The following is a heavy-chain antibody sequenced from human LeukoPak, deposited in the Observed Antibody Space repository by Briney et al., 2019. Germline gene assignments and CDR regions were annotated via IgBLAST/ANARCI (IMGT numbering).Heavy chain of an antibody. CDR3: ARDPVEWELLLDY. D-gene: IGHD1-26*01. CDR1: GFTFSSYA. CDR2: MNIDGSEK. V-gene: IGHV3-7*01. J-gene: IGHJ4*02. Sequence: SGGSLRLSCAASGFTFSSYAMHWVRQAPGKGLEWVANMNIDGSEKYYADSVKGRFSISRDNARNSVYLQMASLRVEDTAVYYCARDPVEWELLLDYWGQGTLVTVSS.